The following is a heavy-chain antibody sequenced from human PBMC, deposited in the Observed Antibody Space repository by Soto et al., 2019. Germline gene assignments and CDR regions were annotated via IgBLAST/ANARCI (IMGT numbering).Heavy chain of an antibody. Sequence: PSETLTLTCAVYGGSFSGYYWIWIRQPPGKGLEWIGEINHSGSTNYNPSLKSRVTISVDTSKNQFSLKLSSVTAADTAVYYCARGLPRRYSSSSKRQPTPVRGTGSPWFDPWGQGTLVTVSS. CDR2: INHSGST. CDR1: GGSFSGYY. J-gene: IGHJ5*02. V-gene: IGHV4-34*01. CDR3: ARGLPRRYSSSSKRQPTPVRGTGSPWFDP. D-gene: IGHD6-6*01.